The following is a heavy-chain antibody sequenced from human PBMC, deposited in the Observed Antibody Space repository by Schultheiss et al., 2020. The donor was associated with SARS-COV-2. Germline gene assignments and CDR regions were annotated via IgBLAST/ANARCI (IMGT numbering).Heavy chain of an antibody. CDR1: GFTFSNAW. V-gene: IGHV3-15*07. D-gene: IGHD2-2*02. Sequence: GGSLRLSCAASGFTFSNAWMNWVRQAPGKGLEWVGRIKSKTDGGTTDYAAPVKGRFTISRDNSKNTLYLQMNRLRAEDTAIYYCATSCSSTSCYTKAFGAFDIWGQGTMVTVSS. J-gene: IGHJ3*02. CDR3: ATSCSSTSCYTKAFGAFDI. CDR2: IKSKTDGGTT.